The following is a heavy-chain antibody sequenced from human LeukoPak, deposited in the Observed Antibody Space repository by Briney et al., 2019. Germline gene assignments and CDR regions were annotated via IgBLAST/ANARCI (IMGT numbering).Heavy chain of an antibody. CDR1: GFTFSSYA. V-gene: IGHV3-15*01. CDR3: ARVSGITIFGVVIMTGYYYGMDV. CDR2: IKSKTDGGTT. Sequence: GGSLRLSCAASGFTFSSYAMSWVRQAPGKGLEWVGRIKSKTDGGTTDYAAPVKGRFTISRDNAKNSQYLQMNNLRAEDTAVYYCARVSGITIFGVVIMTGYYYGMDVWGQGTTVTVSS. D-gene: IGHD3-3*01. J-gene: IGHJ6*02.